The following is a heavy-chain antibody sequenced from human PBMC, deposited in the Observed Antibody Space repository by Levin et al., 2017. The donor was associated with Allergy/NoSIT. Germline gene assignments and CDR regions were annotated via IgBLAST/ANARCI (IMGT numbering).Heavy chain of an antibody. V-gene: IGHV3-7*01. D-gene: IGHD1-1*01. CDR1: GFTFSSYW. Sequence: RGESLKISCAASGFTFSSYWMSWVRQAPGKGLEWVANIKQDGSEKYYVDSVKGRFTISRDNAKNSLYLQMNSLRAEDTAVYYCARDLGGVRGVGYWGQGTLVTVSS. J-gene: IGHJ4*02. CDR3: ARDLGGVRGVGY. CDR2: IKQDGSEK.